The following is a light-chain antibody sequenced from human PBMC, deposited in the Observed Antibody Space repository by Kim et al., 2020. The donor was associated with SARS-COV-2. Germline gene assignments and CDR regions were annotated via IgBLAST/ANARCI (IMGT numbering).Light chain of an antibody. J-gene: IGKJ2*01. Sequence: LSLSPGERATLSCRASQSVSSYLAWYQQKPGQAPRLLIYDASNRATGIPARFSGSGFGTDFTLTISSLEPEDFAVYYCQQRSNWLTFGQGTKLEI. V-gene: IGKV3-11*01. CDR2: DAS. CDR3: QQRSNWLT. CDR1: QSVSSY.